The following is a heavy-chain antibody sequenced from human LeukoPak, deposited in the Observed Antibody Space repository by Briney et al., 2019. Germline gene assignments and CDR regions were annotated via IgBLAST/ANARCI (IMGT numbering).Heavy chain of an antibody. V-gene: IGHV1-18*01. J-gene: IGHJ4*02. Sequence: ASVKVSCKASGYTSTNYGITWVRQAPGQGLEWMGWISADKGNTDYAQKFQGRVTLTTDASTSTAYMELRSLRSDDTALYFCARESSGFDFGANDYWGQGTLVTVSS. CDR1: GYTSTNYG. CDR2: ISADKGNT. D-gene: IGHD5-12*01. CDR3: ARESSGFDFGANDY.